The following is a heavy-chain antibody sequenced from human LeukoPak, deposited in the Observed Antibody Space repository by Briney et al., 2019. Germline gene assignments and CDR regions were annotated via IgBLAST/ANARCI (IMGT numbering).Heavy chain of an antibody. CDR2: IFYTGTT. J-gene: IGHJ5*02. Sequence: SETLSLTCTVSGGSISNSNYYWGWIRQPPGKELEWIGNIFYTGTTYYNPSLKSRVTISVDTSKNQFSLKLSSVTAADTAVYSCARRDIGGFDLWGKGTRVTVS. V-gene: IGHV4-39*01. CDR1: GGSISNSNYY. CDR3: ARRDIGGFDL. D-gene: IGHD2-21*02.